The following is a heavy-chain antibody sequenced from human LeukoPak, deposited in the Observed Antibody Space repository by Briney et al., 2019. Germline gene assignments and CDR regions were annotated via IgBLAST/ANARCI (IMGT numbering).Heavy chain of an antibody. CDR1: GFTFGDYA. CDR2: IRSKAYGGTT. D-gene: IGHD3-3*01. CDR3: TRLEPLRWFDP. J-gene: IGHJ5*02. V-gene: IGHV3-49*04. Sequence: GGSLRLSCTASGFTFGDYAMSWVRQAPGKGLEWVGFIRSKAYGGTTEYAASVKGRFTISRDDSKSIAYLQMNSLKTEDTAVYYCTRLEPLRWFDPWGQGTLVTVSS.